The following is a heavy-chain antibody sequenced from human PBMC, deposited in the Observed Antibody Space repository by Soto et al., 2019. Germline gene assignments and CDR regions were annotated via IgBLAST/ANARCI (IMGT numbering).Heavy chain of an antibody. CDR2: MSYDGSAK. D-gene: IGHD3-10*02. CDR1: GFIFINNG. J-gene: IGHJ4*02. V-gene: IGHV3-30*02. CDR3: AIVRVADSPLDH. Sequence: GGSLRLSCGGSGFIFINNGMHWGRQAPGKGLEWVAFMSYDGSAKFLADSVKGRFTISRDNSKSTLFLHMSSLRAEDTAMYYCAIVRVADSPLDHWGQGTLVTVSS.